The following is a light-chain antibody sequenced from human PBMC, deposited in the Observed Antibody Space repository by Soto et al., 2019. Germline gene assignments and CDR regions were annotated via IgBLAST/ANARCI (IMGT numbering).Light chain of an antibody. Sequence: EVVLTQSPATLSLAPGERATLSCRASQSVSSSYLAWYQQKPGQAPRLLIYGASSRATGIPDRFSGSGSGTDFTLTISRLEPEDFAVYYCQQYGSSPWTFGQGSKAAI. CDR1: QSVSSSY. V-gene: IGKV3-20*01. CDR3: QQYGSSPWT. CDR2: GAS. J-gene: IGKJ1*01.